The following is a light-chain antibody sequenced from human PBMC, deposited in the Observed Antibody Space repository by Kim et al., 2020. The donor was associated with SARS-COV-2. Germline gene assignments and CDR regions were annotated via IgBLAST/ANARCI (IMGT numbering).Light chain of an antibody. CDR2: GAS. CDR1: QSVSSS. J-gene: IGKJ4*01. V-gene: IGKV3-15*01. Sequence: EIVMTQSPATLSVSPGERATLSCRAGQSVSSSLAWYQQKPGQAPRLLIYGASTRATGIPARFSGSGSETEFTLTISSLQSEDFAVYYCHKYNNWPLTFGGGTKVDIK. CDR3: HKYNNWPLT.